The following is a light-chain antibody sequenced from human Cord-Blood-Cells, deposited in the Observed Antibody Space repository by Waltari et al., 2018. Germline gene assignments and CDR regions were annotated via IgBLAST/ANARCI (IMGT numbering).Light chain of an antibody. J-gene: IGKJ1*01. CDR3: HQYCGTPPP. V-gene: IGKV1-NL1*01. CDR1: QGISNS. Sequence: DIHLTQSPYSLSASVGDRLTITCRASQGISNSLAWYPQKPGKATKLLLYAASRLESRVPSWFTASGSATYYTLTISGRQPEDFPAYFCHQYCGTPPPFAQGTRREIK. CDR2: AAS.